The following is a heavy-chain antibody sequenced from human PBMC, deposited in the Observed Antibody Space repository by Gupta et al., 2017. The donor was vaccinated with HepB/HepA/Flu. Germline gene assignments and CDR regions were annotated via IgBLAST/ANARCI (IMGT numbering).Heavy chain of an antibody. CDR1: GGTFSSYA. CDR2: IIPIFGTA. J-gene: IGHJ4*02. D-gene: IGHD3-10*01. Sequence: QVQLVQSGAEVKKPGSSVKVSCKASGGTFSSYAISWVRQAPGQGLEWMGGIIPIFGTANYAQKFQGRVTITADESMSTAYMELSSLRSEDTAVYYCASSRVLWGREKYYFDYWGQGTLVTVSS. V-gene: IGHV1-69*01. CDR3: ASSRVLWGREKYYFDY.